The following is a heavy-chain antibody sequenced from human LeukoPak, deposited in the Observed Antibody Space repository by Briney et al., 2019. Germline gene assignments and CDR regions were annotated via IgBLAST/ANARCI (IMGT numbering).Heavy chain of an antibody. J-gene: IGHJ4*02. Sequence: ASETLSLTCTVSGGSISRSSSYWGWTRQPPGKGLEWVSAISGSGGSTYYADSVKGRFTISRDNSKNTLYLQMNSLRAEDTAVYYCANHDYGGNWGGYWGQGTLVTVSS. CDR1: GGSISRSSSY. CDR2: ISGSGGST. CDR3: ANHDYGGNWGGY. D-gene: IGHD4-23*01. V-gene: IGHV3-23*01.